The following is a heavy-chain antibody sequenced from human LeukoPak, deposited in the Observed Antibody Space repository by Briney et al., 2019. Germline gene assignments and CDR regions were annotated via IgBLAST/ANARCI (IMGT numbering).Heavy chain of an antibody. CDR1: GFTCSSYG. CDR2: VSYDGSNK. J-gene: IGHJ6*02. V-gene: IGHV3-30*18. D-gene: IGHD3-3*01. CDR3: AKDTYYDIRSGYSTGYGMDV. Sequence: GRSLRLSCAAYGFTCSSYGMHWVRPAPGKGLEWVAVVSYDGSNKYYADSVKGRFTISRDNSKNTLYLQMSSLRAEDTAVYYCAKDTYYDIRSGYSTGYGMDVWGQGTTVTVSS.